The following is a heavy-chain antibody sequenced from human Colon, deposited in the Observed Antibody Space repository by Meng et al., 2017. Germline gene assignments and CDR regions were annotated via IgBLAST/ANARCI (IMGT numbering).Heavy chain of an antibody. CDR1: GGSFSGYY. CDR3: ARGRYSGYLP. CDR2: INHSGST. D-gene: IGHD5-12*01. Sequence: QWGGGLLKPSETPSLTCAVYGGSFSGYYWSWIRQPPGKGLEWIGEINHSGSTNYNPSLKSRVTISVDTSKNQFSLKLSSVTAADTAVYYCARGRYSGYLPWGQGTLVTVSS. V-gene: IGHV4-34*01. J-gene: IGHJ5*02.